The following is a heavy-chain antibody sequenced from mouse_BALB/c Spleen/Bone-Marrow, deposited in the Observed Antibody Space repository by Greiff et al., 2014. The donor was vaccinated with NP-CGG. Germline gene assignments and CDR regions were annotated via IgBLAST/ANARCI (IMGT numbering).Heavy chain of an antibody. CDR1: GYTFTEYI. Sequence: VKLMESGAGLVKPGASVKLSCKASGYTFTEYIIHWVKQRSGQGLEWIGWFYPGSGSIKYNEKFKDKATLTADKSFSTVYMELSRLTSEDSAVYFCARHESYGNYLYFDVWGAGTTVTVSS. CDR3: ARHESYGNYLYFDV. J-gene: IGHJ1*01. CDR2: FYPGSGSI. V-gene: IGHV1-62-2*01. D-gene: IGHD2-10*02.